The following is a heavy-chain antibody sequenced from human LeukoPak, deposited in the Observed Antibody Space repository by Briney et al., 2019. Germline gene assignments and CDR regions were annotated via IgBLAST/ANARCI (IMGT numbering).Heavy chain of an antibody. CDR1: GYSFTSYW. CDR2: IYPGDSDT. Sequence: GESLKISCKGSGYSFTSYWIGWVRQMPGKGLEWMGIIYPGDSDTRYSPSFQGQVTISADKSIRTADLQWSSLKASDTAMYYCARNYYDSSTLGPNTSGVSRAFDIWGQGTMVTVSS. D-gene: IGHD3-22*01. CDR3: ARNYYDSSTLGPNTSGVSRAFDI. J-gene: IGHJ3*02. V-gene: IGHV5-51*01.